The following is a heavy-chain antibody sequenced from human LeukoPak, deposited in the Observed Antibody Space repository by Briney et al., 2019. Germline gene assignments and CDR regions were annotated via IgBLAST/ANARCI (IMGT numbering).Heavy chain of an antibody. Sequence: WETLSLTCTVSGESINPYYWNWIRQPAGKGLEWIGHIYKSGSTNYNPSLKSRVTMSLDTSKNQFSLKLRSVTAADTAVYFCARSFLDYMDVWGKGTTVTVSS. CDR3: ARSFLDYMDV. CDR2: IYKSGST. D-gene: IGHD2/OR15-2a*01. J-gene: IGHJ6*03. V-gene: IGHV4-4*07. CDR1: GESINPYY.